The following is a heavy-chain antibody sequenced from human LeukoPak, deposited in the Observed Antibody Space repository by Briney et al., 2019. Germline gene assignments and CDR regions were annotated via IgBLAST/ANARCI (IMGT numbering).Heavy chain of an antibody. CDR2: IYTSGST. J-gene: IGHJ5*02. CDR1: GGSISSYY. CDR3: ARHWSHSVAQFGRYYWFDP. V-gene: IGHV4-4*07. D-gene: IGHD2-15*01. Sequence: SETLSLTCTVSGGSISSYYWSWIRQPAGKGLEWIGRIYTSGSTNYNPSLKSRVTMSVDTSKNQFSLKLSSVTAADTAVYYCARHWSHSVAQFGRYYWFDPWGQGTLVTVSS.